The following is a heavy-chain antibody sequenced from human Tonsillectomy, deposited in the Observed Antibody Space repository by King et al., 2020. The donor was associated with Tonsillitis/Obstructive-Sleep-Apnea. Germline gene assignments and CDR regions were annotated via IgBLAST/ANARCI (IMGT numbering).Heavy chain of an antibody. CDR2: VFSNVEK. CDR1: GFSLSNARMG. D-gene: IGHD6-6*01. V-gene: IGHV2-26*01. J-gene: IGHJ4*02. CDR3: ARIEGRGADIAPRKGFDY. Sequence: TLKESGPVLVKPTETLTLTCTVSGFSLSNARMGVSWIRQPPGKALEWLAHVFSNVEKSYNTSLKSRLTISKDTSKSQVVLTMTNMDPVETATYYCARIEGRGADIAPRKGFDYWGQGTLVTVSS.